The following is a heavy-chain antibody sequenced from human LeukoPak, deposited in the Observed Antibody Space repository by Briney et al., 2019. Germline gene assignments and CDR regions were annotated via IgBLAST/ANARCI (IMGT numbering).Heavy chain of an antibody. CDR3: ARDRYYYDSSGPFDY. D-gene: IGHD3-22*01. J-gene: IGHJ4*02. V-gene: IGHV4-59*01. CDR1: GGTISSYY. CDR2: IYYSGST. Sequence: PSETLSLTCTVSGGTISSYYWSWIRQPPGKGLEWIGYIYYSGSTNYNPSLKSRVTISVDTSKNQFSLKLSSVTAADTAVYYCARDRYYYDSSGPFDYWGQGTLVTVSS.